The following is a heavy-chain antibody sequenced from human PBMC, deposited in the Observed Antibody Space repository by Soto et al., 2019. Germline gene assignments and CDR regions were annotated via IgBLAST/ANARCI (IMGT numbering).Heavy chain of an antibody. CDR1: GGTFSRYA. J-gene: IGHJ4*02. CDR3: ASRITMVRGQHQEDPDY. Sequence: SGKVSCKASGGTFSRYAISWVRQAPGRGLEWMGGIIPIFGTANYAQKFQGRVTITADESTSTAYMELSSLRSEDTAVYYCASRITMVRGQHQEDPDYWGQGTLVTVSS. CDR2: IIPIFGTA. D-gene: IGHD3-10*01. V-gene: IGHV1-69*13.